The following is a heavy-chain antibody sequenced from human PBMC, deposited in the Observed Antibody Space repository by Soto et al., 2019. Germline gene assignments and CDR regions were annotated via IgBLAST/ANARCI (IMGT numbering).Heavy chain of an antibody. Sequence: GGSLRLSCIASGFTFSSYAMTWVRQAPGKGLEWVSDISGSGGITYYADSVKGRFTISRDNSKNTPNLQMNSLRADDTAVYYCARARRGAPYYYTMDLWGQGTTVTVSS. CDR3: ARARRGAPYYYTMDL. CDR2: ISGSGGIT. J-gene: IGHJ6*02. V-gene: IGHV3-23*01. D-gene: IGHD3-10*01. CDR1: GFTFSSYA.